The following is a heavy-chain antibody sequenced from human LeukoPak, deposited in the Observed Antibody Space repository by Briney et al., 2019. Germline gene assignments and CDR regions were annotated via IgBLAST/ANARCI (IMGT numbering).Heavy chain of an antibody. CDR3: TRRPTAAGPGFDY. V-gene: IGHV4-39*01. CDR1: GGSIRSSYYY. D-gene: IGHD6-13*01. J-gene: IGHJ4*02. Sequence: SETLSLTCTVSGGSIRSSYYYWGWIRQPPGKGLEWIGSIYDSGSTYYNPSLKSRVTISVDTSKNQFSLKLSSVTAADTAVYYCTRRPTAAGPGFDYWGQGTLVTVSS. CDR2: IYDSGST.